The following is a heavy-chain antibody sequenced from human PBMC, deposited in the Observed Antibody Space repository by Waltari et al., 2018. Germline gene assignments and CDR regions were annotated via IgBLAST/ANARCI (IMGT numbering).Heavy chain of an antibody. Sequence: VQLQESGPGLVQPSQTLSLTCTVPGGYIRSRSHYLNWLRRPAGKGLEWSGRSYTSGSTNYNPSLKSRVTISVDTSKNQFALKLSSVTAADTAVYYCARDRNDFWSGYLDYWGQGTLVTVSS. CDR1: GGYIRSRSHY. V-gene: IGHV4-61*02. CDR2: SYTSGST. D-gene: IGHD3-3*01. CDR3: ARDRNDFWSGYLDY. J-gene: IGHJ4*02.